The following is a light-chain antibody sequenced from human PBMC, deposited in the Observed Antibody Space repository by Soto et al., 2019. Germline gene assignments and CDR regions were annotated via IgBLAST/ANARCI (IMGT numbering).Light chain of an antibody. CDR1: QTISSW. V-gene: IGKV1-12*01. CDR3: QQGKSFRLT. CDR2: AAS. J-gene: IGKJ4*01. Sequence: QMTQSASPLSISVEHKITNKCRASQTISSWFAWYQQKPGKAPKLLSYAASSLQRGVPLRFSCSGSGTEFTLTISWLQPEDLATYYFQQGKSFRLTFGGGTKVDI.